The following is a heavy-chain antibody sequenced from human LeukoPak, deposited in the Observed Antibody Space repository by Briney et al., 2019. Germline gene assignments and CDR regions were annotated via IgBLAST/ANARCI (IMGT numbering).Heavy chain of an antibody. V-gene: IGHV3-30*18. Sequence: GGSLRLSCAASGFTFSSYGMHWVRQAPGKGLEWVAVISYDGTNKYYVDSVKGRFTISRDNSKNTLYLQMNSLRAEDTAVYYCAKDYDFWSGYFDCWGQGTLVTVSS. CDR1: GFTFSSYG. CDR3: AKDYDFWSGYFDC. D-gene: IGHD3-3*01. CDR2: ISYDGTNK. J-gene: IGHJ4*02.